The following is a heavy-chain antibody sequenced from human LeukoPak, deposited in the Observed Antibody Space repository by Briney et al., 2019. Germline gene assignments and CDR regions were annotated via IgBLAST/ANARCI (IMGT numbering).Heavy chain of an antibody. V-gene: IGHV3-23*01. D-gene: IGHD3-3*01. CDR2: ISGGSGST. CDR3: ASGIAIFGAPFDY. Sequence: PGGSLRLSXAASGFTFSNYAMSWVRQAPGRGLGWVSTISGGSGSTYYADSVKGRFTISRDNSKNTLYLQMNSLRAEDTAVYYCASGIAIFGAPFDYWGQGALVTVSS. J-gene: IGHJ4*02. CDR1: GFTFSNYA.